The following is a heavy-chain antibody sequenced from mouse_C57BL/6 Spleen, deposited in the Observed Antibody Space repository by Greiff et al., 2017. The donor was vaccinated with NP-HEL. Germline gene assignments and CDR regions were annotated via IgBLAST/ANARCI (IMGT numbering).Heavy chain of an antibody. D-gene: IGHD2-3*01. CDR1: GYTFTDYY. Sequence: VQLQQSGPVLVKPGASVKMSCKASGYTFTDYYMNWVKQSHGKSLEWIGVINPYNGGTSYNQKFKGKATLTVDKSSSTAYMELNSLTSEDSAVYYCARDGSPYYFDYWGQGTTLTVSS. CDR2: INPYNGGT. J-gene: IGHJ2*01. V-gene: IGHV1-19*01. CDR3: ARDGSPYYFDY.